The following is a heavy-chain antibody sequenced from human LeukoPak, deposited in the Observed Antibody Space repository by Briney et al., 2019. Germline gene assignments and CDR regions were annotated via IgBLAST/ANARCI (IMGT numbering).Heavy chain of an antibody. J-gene: IGHJ5*02. V-gene: IGHV3-30*18. CDR2: ISYDGSNK. Sequence: PGRSLRLSCAASGFTFSSYGMHWVRQAPGKGLEWVAVISYDGSNKYYVDSVEGRFTISRDNSKNTLYLQMNSLRDEDTAVYYCAKDYGWFDPWGQGTLVTVSS. D-gene: IGHD3-10*01. CDR3: AKDYGWFDP. CDR1: GFTFSSYG.